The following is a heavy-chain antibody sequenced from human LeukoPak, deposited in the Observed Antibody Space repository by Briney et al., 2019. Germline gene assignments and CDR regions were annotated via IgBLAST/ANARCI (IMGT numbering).Heavy chain of an antibody. Sequence: PGGSLRLSCAASGFTFSSYEMNWVRQAPGKGLEWVSYISSSGSTIYYADSVKGRFTISRDNAKNSLSLQMNSLRADDTAVYYCASSKGPLDYWGQGTLVTVSS. CDR2: ISSSGSTI. V-gene: IGHV3-48*03. CDR1: GFTFSSYE. CDR3: ASSKGPLDY. J-gene: IGHJ4*02.